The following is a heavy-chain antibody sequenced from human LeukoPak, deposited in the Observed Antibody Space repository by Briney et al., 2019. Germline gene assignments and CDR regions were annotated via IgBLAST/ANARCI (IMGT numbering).Heavy chain of an antibody. CDR3: ARVIHYCSSTSCYGPWGGWFDP. Sequence: SETLSLTGVVYGGSFSGYYWSWIRQPPGKGLEWIGEINHSRSTNYNPSLKSRVTISVDTSKNQFSLKLSSVTAADTAVYYCARVIHYCSSTSCYGPWGGWFDPWGQGTLVTVSS. D-gene: IGHD2-2*01. CDR2: INHSRST. CDR1: GGSFSGYY. V-gene: IGHV4-34*01. J-gene: IGHJ5*02.